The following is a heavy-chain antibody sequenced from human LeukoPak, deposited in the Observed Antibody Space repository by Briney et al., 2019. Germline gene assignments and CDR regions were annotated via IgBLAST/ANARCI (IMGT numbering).Heavy chain of an antibody. D-gene: IGHD3-3*02. J-gene: IGHJ6*03. V-gene: IGHV1-69*05. CDR1: GGTLSGYA. CDR2: IIPIYGTP. CDR3: ARGKLGYYYYHMDA. Sequence: SVKVSCKASGGTLSGYAISWVRQAPGQGLEWMGGIIPIYGTPHSAQKFQGRVTITTDESTSTAFMDLSSLRSEDTAVYYCARGKLGYYYYHMDAWGKGTTVTVSS.